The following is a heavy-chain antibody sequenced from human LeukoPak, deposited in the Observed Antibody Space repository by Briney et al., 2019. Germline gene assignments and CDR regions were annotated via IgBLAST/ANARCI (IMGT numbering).Heavy chain of an antibody. D-gene: IGHD1-26*01. J-gene: IGHJ4*02. CDR3: ARDNSGSYRFDY. V-gene: IGHV3-66*01. CDR2: IYSGGST. Sequence: QSGGSLRLSCAASGFTVSSNYMSWVRQAPGKGLEWVSVIYSGGSTYYADSVKGRFTISRDNSKNTLYLQMNSLRAEDTAVYYCARDNSGSYRFDYWGQGTLVTVSS. CDR1: GFTVSSNY.